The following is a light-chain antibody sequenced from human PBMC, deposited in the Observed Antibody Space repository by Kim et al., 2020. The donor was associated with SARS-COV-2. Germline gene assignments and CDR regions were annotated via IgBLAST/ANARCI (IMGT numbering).Light chain of an antibody. J-gene: IGLJ2*01. CDR1: SLRTYY. V-gene: IGLV3-19*01. CDR2: GKN. Sequence: LEQTVRITCQGDSLRTYYASWYQQKPGQAPVLVIYGKNNRPSGIPDRFSGSSSGNTASLTITGAQAEDEADYYCNSRDSSGNHLLVFGGGTQLTVL. CDR3: NSRDSSGNHLLV.